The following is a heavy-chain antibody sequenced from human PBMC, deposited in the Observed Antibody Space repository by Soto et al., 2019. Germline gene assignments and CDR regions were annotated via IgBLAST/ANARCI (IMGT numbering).Heavy chain of an antibody. Sequence: QVQLVQSGAEVKKPGATVKVSCKASGYTFTSYYMHWVRQAPGQGLEWMGIINPSGGGTSYAQKFQGRVTMTRDTSTSTVYMELSSLRSEDTAVYYCAREAMDSNSFDYWGQGTLVTVSS. CDR3: AREAMDSNSFDY. J-gene: IGHJ4*02. D-gene: IGHD4-4*01. CDR1: GYTFTSYY. CDR2: INPSGGGT. V-gene: IGHV1-46*01.